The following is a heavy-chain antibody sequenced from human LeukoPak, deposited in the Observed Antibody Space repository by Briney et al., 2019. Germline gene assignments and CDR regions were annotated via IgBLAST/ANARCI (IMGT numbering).Heavy chain of an antibody. V-gene: IGHV3-48*01. CDR3: AGIPLSTTMVDY. CDR1: GFIFHAYD. J-gene: IGHJ4*02. CDR2: ISSGSSTI. Sequence: GGSLRLSCAASGFIFHAYDMSWVRQAPGKGLEWVSYISSGSSTIHYADSVKGRFTISRDNAKSSLFLQMNSLRAEDTAVYYCAGIPLSTTMVDYWGQGTLVTVSS. D-gene: IGHD5-18*01.